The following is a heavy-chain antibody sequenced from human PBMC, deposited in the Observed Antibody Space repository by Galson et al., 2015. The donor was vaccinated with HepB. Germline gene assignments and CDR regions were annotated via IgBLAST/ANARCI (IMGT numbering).Heavy chain of an antibody. CDR3: APMVRGVNHPYYFDY. D-gene: IGHD3-10*01. CDR2: ISGSGGST. J-gene: IGHJ4*02. CDR1: GFTFSSYA. Sequence: SLRLSCAASGFTFSSYAMSWVRQAPGKGLEWVSAISGSGGSTYYADSVKGRFTISRDNSKNTLYLQMNSLRAEDTAVYYCAPMVRGVNHPYYFDYWGQGTLVTVSS. V-gene: IGHV3-23*01.